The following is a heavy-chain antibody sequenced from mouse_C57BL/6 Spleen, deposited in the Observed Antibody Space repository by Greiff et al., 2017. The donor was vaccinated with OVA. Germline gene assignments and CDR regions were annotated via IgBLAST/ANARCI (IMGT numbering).Heavy chain of an antibody. J-gene: IGHJ2*01. CDR3: ARKGDYGNSHFDY. D-gene: IGHD2-1*01. Sequence: VQLQQSGAELVRPGPSVKLSCKASGYTFTSYWMHWVKQRPGQGLEWIGVIDPSDSYTNYNQKFKGKATLTVDTSSSTAYMQLSSLTSEDSAVYYCARKGDYGNSHFDYWGQGTTLTVSS. V-gene: IGHV1-59*01. CDR1: GYTFTSYW. CDR2: IDPSDSYT.